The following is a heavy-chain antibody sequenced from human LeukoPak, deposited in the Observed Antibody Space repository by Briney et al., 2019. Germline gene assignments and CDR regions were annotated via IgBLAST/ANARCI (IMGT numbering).Heavy chain of an antibody. V-gene: IGHV4-34*01. J-gene: IGHJ6*03. CDR3: ARGAMVRFYYYYYYMDV. D-gene: IGHD3-10*01. CDR2: INHSGST. CDR1: GGSFSGYY. Sequence: SETLSLTCAVYGGSFSGYYWSWIRQPPGKGLEWIGEINHSGSTNYNPSLKSRVTISVDTSKNQFSLNLSSVTAADTAVYYCARGAMVRFYYYYYYMDVWGKGTTVTVSS.